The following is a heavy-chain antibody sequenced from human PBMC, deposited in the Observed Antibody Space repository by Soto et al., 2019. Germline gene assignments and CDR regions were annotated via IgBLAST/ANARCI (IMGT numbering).Heavy chain of an antibody. CDR3: TPYRWAY. Sequence: EVQLVESGGGLVKPGGSLRLSCAASGFPFTNAWMSWVRQVPGKGLEWIARVLSKADGGETDYAAPVKDRFTISRDDSRNTLHLQMNSLRTEDTAVYYCTPYRWAYWGQGALVTVSS. V-gene: IGHV3-15*01. CDR1: GFPFTNAW. D-gene: IGHD1-26*01. CDR2: VLSKADGGET. J-gene: IGHJ4*02.